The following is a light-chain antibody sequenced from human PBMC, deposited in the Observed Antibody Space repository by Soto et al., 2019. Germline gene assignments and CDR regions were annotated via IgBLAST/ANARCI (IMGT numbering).Light chain of an antibody. Sequence: EIVMTQSPATLSVSPGARATLSCRASQSVSANLAWYQQKPGQAPRLLIYGASTRATGIPARFSGSGSGTGFTLTISSLQSEDFAVYYCQQYNNWPRTFGQGTK. CDR2: GAS. CDR3: QQYNNWPRT. CDR1: QSVSAN. J-gene: IGKJ1*01. V-gene: IGKV3-15*01.